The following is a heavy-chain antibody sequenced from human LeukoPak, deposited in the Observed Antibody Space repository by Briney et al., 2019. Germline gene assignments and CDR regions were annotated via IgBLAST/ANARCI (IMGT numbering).Heavy chain of an antibody. CDR2: ISWNSGSI. V-gene: IGHV3-9*01. CDR1: GFTFDDYA. Sequence: GGSLRLSCAASGFTFDDYAMHWVRQAPGKGLEWVSGISWNSGSIGYADSVKGRFTISRDNAKNSLYLQMNSLRAEDTAIYYCAREDDWNYEDYWGQGTLVTVSS. CDR3: AREDDWNYEDY. D-gene: IGHD1-7*01. J-gene: IGHJ4*02.